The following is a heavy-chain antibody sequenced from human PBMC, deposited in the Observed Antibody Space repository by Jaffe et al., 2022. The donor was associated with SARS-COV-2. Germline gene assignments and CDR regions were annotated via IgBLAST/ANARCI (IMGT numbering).Heavy chain of an antibody. J-gene: IGHJ3*02. CDR2: IYSGGST. V-gene: IGHV3-53*01. D-gene: IGHD1-26*01. Sequence: EVQLVESGGGLIQPGGSLRLSCAASGFTVSSNYMSWVRQAPGKGLEWVSVIYSGGSTYYADSVKGRFTISRDNSKNTLYLQMNSLRAEDTAVYYCAREGQISGSYSWAFDIWGQGTMVTVSS. CDR1: GFTVSSNY. CDR3: AREGQISGSYSWAFDI.